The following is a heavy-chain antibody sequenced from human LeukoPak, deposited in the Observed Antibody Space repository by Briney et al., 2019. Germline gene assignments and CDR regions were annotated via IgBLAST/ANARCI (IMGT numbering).Heavy chain of an antibody. J-gene: IGHJ4*02. Sequence: PGGSLRLSCAASGFTFSDYSMHWVRQAPGKGLEWVGRIKSKTDGGTTDYAAPVKGRFTISRDDSKNTLYLQMNSLKTEDTAVYYCTTSDYGGNSGDYWGQGTLVTVSS. CDR3: TTSDYGGNSGDY. CDR1: GFTFSDYS. CDR2: IKSKTDGGTT. D-gene: IGHD4-23*01. V-gene: IGHV3-15*01.